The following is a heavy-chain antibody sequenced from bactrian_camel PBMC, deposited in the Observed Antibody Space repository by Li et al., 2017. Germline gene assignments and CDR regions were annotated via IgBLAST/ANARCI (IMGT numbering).Heavy chain of an antibody. CDR3: EVEAAPSHLAHEGASGL. CDR2: ILSGGRA. CDR1: GFSFASYA. Sequence: VQLVESGGGLVQPGGSLRLSCAASGFSFASYAMRWVRQAPGKGHEWVSTILSGGRADYADSVKGRFTITRDDAKNIMYLRLKSLKIEDTAMYRCEVEAAPSHLAHEGASGLRGQGTQVTVS. J-gene: IGHJ4*01. D-gene: IGHD1*01. V-gene: IGHV3S31*01.